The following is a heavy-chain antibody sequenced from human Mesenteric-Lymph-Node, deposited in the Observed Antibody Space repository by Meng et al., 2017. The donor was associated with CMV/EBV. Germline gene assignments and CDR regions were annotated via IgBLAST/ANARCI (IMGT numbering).Heavy chain of an antibody. Sequence: NGGSFSGYYWSWIRQSPGKGLEWIGEIDHSGSTSYNPSLTRRITMSVDTSRTQFSLTLNSVPAADTAVYYCARAPFYYDASGYALDYWGQGTLVTVSS. V-gene: IGHV4-34*01. CDR3: ARAPFYYDASGYALDY. J-gene: IGHJ4*01. CDR1: GGSFSGYY. CDR2: IDHSGST. D-gene: IGHD3-22*01.